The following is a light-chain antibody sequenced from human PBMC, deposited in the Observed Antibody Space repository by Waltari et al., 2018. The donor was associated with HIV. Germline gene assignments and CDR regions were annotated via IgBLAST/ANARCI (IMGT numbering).Light chain of an antibody. CDR3: MQVLHTPWT. Sequence: DIVMTQSPLFLPVTPGEPASNSCRSNQSPLHVNGYNFLDWYLQKPGQSPQLLIYLTSDWASGVPDRFSGSGSGTDFTLKISRVEPEDVGIYFCMQVLHTPWTFGQGTKVEIK. J-gene: IGKJ1*01. V-gene: IGKV2-28*01. CDR2: LTS. CDR1: QSPLHVNGYNF.